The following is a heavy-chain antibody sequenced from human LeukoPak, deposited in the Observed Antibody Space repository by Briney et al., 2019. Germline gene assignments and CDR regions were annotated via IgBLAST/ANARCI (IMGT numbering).Heavy chain of an antibody. CDR3: ARYDYGDHEDYFYYMDV. CDR2: ISYDGSNK. Sequence: GRSLRLSCAASGFTFSSYGMHWVRQAPGKGLEWVAVISYDGSNKYYADSVKGRFTISRDNSKNSLYLHMSSLRAEDTAVYYCARYDYGDHEDYFYYMDVWGKGTTVTVSS. J-gene: IGHJ6*03. V-gene: IGHV3-30*03. D-gene: IGHD4-17*01. CDR1: GFTFSSYG.